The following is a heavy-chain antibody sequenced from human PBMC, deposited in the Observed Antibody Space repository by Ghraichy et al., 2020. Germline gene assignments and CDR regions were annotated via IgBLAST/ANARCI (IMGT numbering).Heavy chain of an antibody. Sequence: ASVKVSCKVSGYTLTELSMQWVRQSPGKGLEWMGGFDREDGKRIYAQKFQGRVTMTEDTSTDTAYMELSRLRSEDTAVYYCATGLTIVGVVTPLDYWGQGTLVTVSS. V-gene: IGHV1-24*01. CDR2: FDREDGKR. CDR3: ATGLTIVGVVTPLDY. D-gene: IGHD3-3*01. CDR1: GYTLTELS. J-gene: IGHJ4*02.